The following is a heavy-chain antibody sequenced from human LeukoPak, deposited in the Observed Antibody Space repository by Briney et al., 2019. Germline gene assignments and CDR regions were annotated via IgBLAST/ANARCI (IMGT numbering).Heavy chain of an antibody. J-gene: IGHJ4*02. CDR3: ARVDYGDYGFDY. D-gene: IGHD4-17*01. CDR1: GFTVSSNY. CDR2: IYSGGST. V-gene: IGHV3-66*01. Sequence: GGSLRLSCSASGFTVSSNYMSWGRQAPGKGLEWVSVIYSGGSTYYADSVKGRFTISRDNSKNTLYLQMNSLRAEDTAVYYCARVDYGDYGFDYWGQRNLGSASS.